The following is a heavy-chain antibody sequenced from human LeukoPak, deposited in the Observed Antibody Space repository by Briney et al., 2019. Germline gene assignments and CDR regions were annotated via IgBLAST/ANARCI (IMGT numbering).Heavy chain of an antibody. Sequence: PSGTLSLTCTVSGGSISSYYWSWIRQPPGKGLEWIGYIYYSGSTNYNPSLKSRVTISVDTSKNQFSLKLSSVTAADTAVYYCARDKNDFWSGYRFGYGMDVWGQGTTVTVSS. D-gene: IGHD3-3*01. J-gene: IGHJ6*02. CDR3: ARDKNDFWSGYRFGYGMDV. CDR2: IYYSGST. CDR1: GGSISSYY. V-gene: IGHV4-59*01.